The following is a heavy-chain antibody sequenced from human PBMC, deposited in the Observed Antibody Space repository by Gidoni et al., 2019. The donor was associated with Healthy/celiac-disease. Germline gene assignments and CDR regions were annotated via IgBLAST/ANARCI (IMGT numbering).Heavy chain of an antibody. J-gene: IGHJ4*02. Sequence: VPLVQSAAEVKKPGASVQDSCQDSAYTFTRSGISWVRQAPGQGREWMGWSSAYKGNTNYAQKLQGRVTMTTDTSTRTAYMELRSLRSDDTAVYYWARDDAPYDKGDYWGQGTLVTVSS. D-gene: IGHD3-22*01. CDR1: AYTFTRSG. V-gene: IGHV1-18*01. CDR3: ARDDAPYDKGDY. CDR2: SSAYKGNT.